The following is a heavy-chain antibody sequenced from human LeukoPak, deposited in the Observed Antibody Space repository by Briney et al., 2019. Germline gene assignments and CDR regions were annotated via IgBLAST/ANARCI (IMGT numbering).Heavy chain of an antibody. CDR1: GYTFTSYG. CDR2: ISAYNANT. D-gene: IGHD3-22*01. V-gene: IGHV1-18*01. CDR3: ARVEVTMIVVVVSGFDY. Sequence: ASVKVSCKASGYTFTSYGISWVRQAPGQGLEWMGWISAYNANTNYAQKLQGRVTMTTDTSTSTAYMELRSLRSDDTAVYYCARVEVTMIVVVVSGFDYWGQGTLVTVSS. J-gene: IGHJ4*02.